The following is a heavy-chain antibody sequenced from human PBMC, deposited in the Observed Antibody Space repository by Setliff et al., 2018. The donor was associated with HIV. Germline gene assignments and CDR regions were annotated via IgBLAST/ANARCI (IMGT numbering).Heavy chain of an antibody. V-gene: IGHV4-59*08. Sequence: PSETLSLTCTVSGGSIRSYYWSWIRQSPGKGLEWIGYVFYNGDTAYNPSLKSRLTISVDTSKNQFSLKLTSVTAADTAVYYCARQPVDTASFDPWGQGTLVTVSS. CDR1: GGSIRSYY. CDR2: VFYNGDT. CDR3: ARQPVDTASFDP. D-gene: IGHD5-18*01. J-gene: IGHJ5*02.